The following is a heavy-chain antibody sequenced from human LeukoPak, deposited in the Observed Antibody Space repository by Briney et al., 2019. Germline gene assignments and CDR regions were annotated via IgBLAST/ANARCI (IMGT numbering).Heavy chain of an antibody. Sequence: SETLSLTCTVSGGSIRSSYYYWGWIRQPPGKGLEWIGSIYDSGSTYYNPSLKSRVTISVDTSKNQFSLKLSSVTAADTAVYYCARVYCSGGSCYSGSGGWFDPWGQGTLVTVSS. D-gene: IGHD2-15*01. J-gene: IGHJ5*02. V-gene: IGHV4-39*07. CDR1: GGSIRSSYYY. CDR3: ARVYCSGGSCYSGSGGWFDP. CDR2: IYDSGST.